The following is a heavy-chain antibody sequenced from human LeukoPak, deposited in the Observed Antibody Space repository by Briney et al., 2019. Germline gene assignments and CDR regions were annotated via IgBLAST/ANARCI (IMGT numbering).Heavy chain of an antibody. D-gene: IGHD2-15*01. CDR1: GYSFIRNW. Sequence: GESLKISCKGSGYSFIRNWIGWVRQMPGKGLEWMAIIYPGDSDTRYSPSFRGQVTISADKSISTAYLRWSSLTASDTAMYYCARLGTSATYFDLWGQGTLVTVSS. CDR3: ARLGTSATYFDL. V-gene: IGHV5-51*01. J-gene: IGHJ4*02. CDR2: IYPGDSDT.